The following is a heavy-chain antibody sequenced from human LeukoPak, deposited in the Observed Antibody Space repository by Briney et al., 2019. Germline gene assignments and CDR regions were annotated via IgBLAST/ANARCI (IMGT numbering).Heavy chain of an antibody. J-gene: IGHJ6*02. V-gene: IGHV4-39*01. D-gene: IGHD1-26*01. CDR2: IYYSGST. Sequence: SETLSLTCTVSGGSISSSSSYWGWIRQPPGKGLEWIGSIYYSGSTYYNPSLKSRVTISVDTSKNQFSLKLSSVTAADTAVYYCARRDSGSTRYYYYGMDVWGQGTTVTVSS. CDR3: ARRDSGSTRYYYYGMDV. CDR1: GGSISSSSSY.